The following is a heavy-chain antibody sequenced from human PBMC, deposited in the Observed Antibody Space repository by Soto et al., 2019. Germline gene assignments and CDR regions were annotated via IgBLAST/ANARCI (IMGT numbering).Heavy chain of an antibody. CDR1: GVSVSSTNW. D-gene: IGHD1-1*01. Sequence: LSLTCGVSGVSVSSTNWWSWVRQPPGKGLEWIGEIYHIGSTNYNPSLQSRVTMSIDLSKNQFSLNLTSVTAADTAVYYCARRGTPTVWGQGTLVTVSS. V-gene: IGHV4-4*02. CDR3: ARRGTPTV. CDR2: IYHIGST. J-gene: IGHJ4*02.